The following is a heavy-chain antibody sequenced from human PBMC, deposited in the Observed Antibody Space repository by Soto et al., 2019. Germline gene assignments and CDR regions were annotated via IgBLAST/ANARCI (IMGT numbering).Heavy chain of an antibody. V-gene: IGHV4-30-4*01. Sequence: QVQLQESGPGLVKPSQTLSLTCTVSGGSISSGDYYWSWIRQPPGKGLEWIGYIYYSGSTYYNPSLKSLVTISVDTSKNQFSLKLSSVTAADTAVYYCASGGAYYYDSSGYSDYWGQGTLVTVSS. J-gene: IGHJ4*02. CDR2: IYYSGST. D-gene: IGHD3-22*01. CDR3: ASGGAYYYDSSGYSDY. CDR1: GGSISSGDYY.